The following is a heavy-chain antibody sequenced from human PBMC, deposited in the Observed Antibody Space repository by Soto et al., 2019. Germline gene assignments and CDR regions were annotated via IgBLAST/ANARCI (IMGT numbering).Heavy chain of an antibody. D-gene: IGHD3-10*01. CDR2: IYYSGST. V-gene: IGHV4-31*03. CDR1: GGSISSGGYY. Sequence: SETLSLTCTVSGGSISSGGYYWSWIRQHPGKGLEWIGYIYYSGSTYYNPSLKSRVTISVDTSKNQFSLKLSSVTAADTAVFYCAIKGPYYYGSGSYYAYWGQGTLVTVSS. J-gene: IGHJ4*02. CDR3: AIKGPYYYGSGSYYAY.